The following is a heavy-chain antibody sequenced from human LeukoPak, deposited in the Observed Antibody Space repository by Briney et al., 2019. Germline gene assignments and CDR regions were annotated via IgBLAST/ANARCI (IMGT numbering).Heavy chain of an antibody. J-gene: IGHJ4*02. CDR1: GFTFSSYG. V-gene: IGHV3-33*01. CDR3: ARFRRDSGDYARDGFDY. Sequence: GGSLRLSCAASGFTFSSYGMLWVRQAPGKGLEWVAVIWYDGSRKYYADSVKGRFTISRDNSKNTLYLEMNSLRAEDTAVYYCARFRRDSGDYARDGFDYGGQGTLVTASS. CDR2: IWYDGSRK. D-gene: IGHD2-21*02.